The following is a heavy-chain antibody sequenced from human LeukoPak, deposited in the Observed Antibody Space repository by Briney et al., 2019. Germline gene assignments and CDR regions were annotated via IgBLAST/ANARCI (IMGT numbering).Heavy chain of an antibody. CDR2: IDWNDDT. V-gene: IGHV2-70*11. D-gene: IGHD6-19*01. J-gene: IGHJ6*02. CDR3: ARMVAVAGTPPVGYYYYYGMDV. Sequence: ESGPTLVNPTQTLTLTCTFSGFSLSTSGMCVSWIRQPPGKALEWLARIDWNDDTYYSTSLKTRLTISKDTSKNQVVLTMTNMDPVDTATYYCARMVAVAGTPPVGYYYYYGMDVWGQGTTVTVSS. CDR1: GFSLSTSGMC.